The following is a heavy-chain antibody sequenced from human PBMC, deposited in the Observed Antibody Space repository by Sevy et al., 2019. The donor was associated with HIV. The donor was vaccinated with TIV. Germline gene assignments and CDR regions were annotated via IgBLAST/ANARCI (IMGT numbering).Heavy chain of an antibody. V-gene: IGHV3-23*01. CDR1: GFTFSSYA. Sequence: GGSLRLSCAASGFTFSSYAMSWVRQAPGKGLEWVSATSGGGGTTYYADSVKGRFTISRDNSKNTLYLQMNSLRAEDTAVYYCVKGRGLVVVAASFDYWGQGTLVTVSS. CDR2: TSGGGGTT. CDR3: VKGRGLVVVAASFDY. J-gene: IGHJ4*02. D-gene: IGHD2-15*01.